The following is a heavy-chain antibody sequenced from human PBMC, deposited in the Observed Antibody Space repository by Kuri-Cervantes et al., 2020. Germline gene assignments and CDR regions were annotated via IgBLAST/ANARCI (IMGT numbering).Heavy chain of an antibody. J-gene: IGHJ6*03. V-gene: IGHV1-2*04. D-gene: IGHD3-10*01. Sequence: ASVKVSCKASGYTFTGYYMHWVRQAPGQGLEWMGWINPNSGGTNYAQKFQGWVTMTRDTSISTAYMELSRLRSDDTAVYYCARGGVWFRSDYYYYMDVWGKGTTVTVSS. CDR2: INPNSGGT. CDR3: ARGGVWFRSDYYYYMDV. CDR1: GYTFTGYY.